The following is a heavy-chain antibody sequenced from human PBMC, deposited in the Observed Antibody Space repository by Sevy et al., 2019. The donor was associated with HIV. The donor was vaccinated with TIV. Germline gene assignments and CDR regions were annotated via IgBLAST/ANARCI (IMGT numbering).Heavy chain of an antibody. CDR2: IYYNGHS. CDR1: GGSITSLY. J-gene: IGHJ4*02. V-gene: IGHV4-59*08. D-gene: IGHD1-26*01. Sequence: SETLSLTCTVSGGSITSLYWNWIRQPPGKGLEWIANIYYNGHSNYNPSLKSRVTLSLDMSKNQFSLRLSSVTAADTAMYYCAGENAWGRGYSWGQGTLVTVSS. CDR3: AGENAWGRGYS.